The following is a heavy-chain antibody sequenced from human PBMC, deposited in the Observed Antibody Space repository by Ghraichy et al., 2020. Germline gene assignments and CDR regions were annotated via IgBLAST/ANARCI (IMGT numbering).Heavy chain of an antibody. D-gene: IGHD5/OR15-5a*01. Sequence: LSLTCAASGFTFSGFAMHWVRQASGKGLEWVGRIRSKANSYATAYAASVKGRFTISRDDSKNTAYLQMDSLKTDDTAVYYCARHDVSTAFDWGQGTLVTVSS. J-gene: IGHJ4*02. CDR1: GFTFSGFA. CDR3: ARHDVSTAFD. V-gene: IGHV3-73*01. CDR2: IRSKANSYAT.